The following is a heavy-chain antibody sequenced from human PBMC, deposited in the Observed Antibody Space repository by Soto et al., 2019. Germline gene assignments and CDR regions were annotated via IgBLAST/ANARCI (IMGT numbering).Heavy chain of an antibody. CDR3: ARLPLLSPAMVRGLGFDL. CDR2: IYYSGST. Sequence: QLQLQESGPGLVKPSETLSLTCTVSGGSISSSSYYWGWIRQPPGKGLEWIGSIYYSGSTYYNPSLKSRVTISVDTSKNQFSLKLSSVTAADTAVYYCARLPLLSPAMVRGLGFDLWGQGTLVTVSS. D-gene: IGHD3-10*01. V-gene: IGHV4-39*01. CDR1: GGSISSSSYY. J-gene: IGHJ5*02.